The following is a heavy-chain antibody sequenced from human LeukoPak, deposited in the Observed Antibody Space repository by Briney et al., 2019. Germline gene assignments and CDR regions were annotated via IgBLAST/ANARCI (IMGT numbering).Heavy chain of an antibody. CDR2: IRGSRGDT. V-gene: IGHV3-23*01. CDR1: GFTFTNYA. CDR3: AKGRGVGYSGYDFEY. J-gene: IGHJ4*02. D-gene: IGHD5-12*01. Sequence: GESLRLSCAVSGFTFTNYAMSWVRQAPGKGLEWVSSIRGSRGDTYYADSVKGRFTISRDNSRNTLYLQMKSLRAEDTAVYYCAKGRGVGYSGYDFEYWGQGTLVTVSS.